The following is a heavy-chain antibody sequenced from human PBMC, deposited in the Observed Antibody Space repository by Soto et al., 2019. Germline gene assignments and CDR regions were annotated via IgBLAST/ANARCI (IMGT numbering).Heavy chain of an antibody. V-gene: IGHV3-21*01. D-gene: IGHD6-19*01. CDR1: GFTFSSYS. Sequence: GGSLRLSCAASGFTFSSYSMNWVRQAPGKGLEWVSSISSSSSYIYYADSVKGRFTISRDNAKNPLYLQMNSLRAEDTAVYYCARMGKVAGTSYGMDVWGQGTTVTVSS. J-gene: IGHJ6*02. CDR2: ISSSSSYI. CDR3: ARMGKVAGTSYGMDV.